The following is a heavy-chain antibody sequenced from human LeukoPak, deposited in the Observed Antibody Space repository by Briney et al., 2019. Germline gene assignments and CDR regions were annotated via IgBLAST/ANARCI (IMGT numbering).Heavy chain of an antibody. CDR2: VSGSGGST. CDR1: GFTFGDYG. CDR3: ARTTRWPTPFDF. V-gene: IGHV3-23*01. Sequence: PGGSLRLSCAGTGFTFGDYGMSWVRQAPGKGLEWVSAVSGSGGSTYYADSVKGRFTISRDNSKNTLYVQMNSLRAEDTAIYYCARTTRWPTPFDFWGQGTLVTVSS. D-gene: IGHD4-23*01. J-gene: IGHJ5*01.